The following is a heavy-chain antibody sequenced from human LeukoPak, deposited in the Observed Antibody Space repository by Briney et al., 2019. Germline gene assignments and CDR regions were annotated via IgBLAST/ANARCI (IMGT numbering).Heavy chain of an antibody. J-gene: IGHJ6*03. Sequence: GGSLRLSCAASGFTFDDCAMHWVRQAPGKGLEWVSGISWNSGSIGYADSVKGRFTISRDNAKNSLYLQMNSLRAEDMALYYCAKGATEYYYMDVWGKGTTVTVSS. V-gene: IGHV3-9*03. D-gene: IGHD1-26*01. CDR1: GFTFDDCA. CDR2: ISWNSGSI. CDR3: AKGATEYYYMDV.